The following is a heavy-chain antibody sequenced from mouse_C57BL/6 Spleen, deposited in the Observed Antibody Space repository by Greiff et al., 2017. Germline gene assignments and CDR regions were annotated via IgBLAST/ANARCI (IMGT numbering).Heavy chain of an antibody. CDR2: IYPGDGDT. CDR1: GYAFSSSW. CDR3: ARYAMDQ. Sequence: VQLQQSGPELVKPGASVKISCKASGYAFSSSWMNWVKQRPGKGLEWIGRIYPGDGDTNYNGKFKGKATLTADKSSSTAYMQLSSLTSEDSAVYFCARYAMDQWGQGNSVTVSS. V-gene: IGHV1-82*01. J-gene: IGHJ4*01.